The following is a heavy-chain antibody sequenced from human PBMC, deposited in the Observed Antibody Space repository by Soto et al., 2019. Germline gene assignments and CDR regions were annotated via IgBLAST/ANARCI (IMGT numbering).Heavy chain of an antibody. CDR1: GLSISSGCYY. J-gene: IGHJ4*02. Sequence: TLSHTHPTSGLSISSGCYYLSWHSPHPGKGLEWIGYIYYSGSTYYNPSLKSRVTISVDTSKNQFSLKLSSVTAADTAVYYCARLVRPTFYYFDYWGQGILVTVFS. CDR2: IYYSGST. D-gene: IGHD3-10*01. V-gene: IGHV4-31*03. CDR3: ARLVRPTFYYFDY.